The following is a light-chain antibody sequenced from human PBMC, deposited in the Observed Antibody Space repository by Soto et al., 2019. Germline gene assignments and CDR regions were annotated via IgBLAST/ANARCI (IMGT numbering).Light chain of an antibody. V-gene: IGKV3-11*01. CDR1: QSVSTY. CDR3: QHRSNWPRT. Sequence: EVVLTQSPATLSLSPGERATLSCRASQSVSTYVAWYQQKPGQAPRLLIYDTSNRAAGIPARFSCGGSGTDFTRTISSLEPEDFAVYYCQHRSNWPRTFGQGTKVEIK. CDR2: DTS. J-gene: IGKJ1*01.